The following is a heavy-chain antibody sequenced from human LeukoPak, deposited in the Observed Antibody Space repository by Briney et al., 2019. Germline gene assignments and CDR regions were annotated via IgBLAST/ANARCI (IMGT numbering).Heavy chain of an antibody. J-gene: IGHJ3*02. Sequence: VASVKVSCKASGGTFSSYAISWVRQAPGQGLEWMGGIIAIFGTANYAQKFQGRVTITTDESTSTAYMELSSLRSEDTAVYYCARDWGYCSSTSCHMGHGAFDIWGQGTMVTVSS. V-gene: IGHV1-69*05. D-gene: IGHD2-2*02. CDR1: GGTFSSYA. CDR2: IIAIFGTA. CDR3: ARDWGYCSSTSCHMGHGAFDI.